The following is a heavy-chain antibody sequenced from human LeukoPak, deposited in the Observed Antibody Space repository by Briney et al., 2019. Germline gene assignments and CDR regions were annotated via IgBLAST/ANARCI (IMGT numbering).Heavy chain of an antibody. CDR2: SSAYNGNT. CDR1: GYTFTSYG. J-gene: IGHJ4*02. V-gene: IGHV1-18*01. D-gene: IGHD3/OR15-3a*01. CDR3: ARQPEIPHKGTGPVDY. Sequence: GASVKVSCKASGYTFTSYGISWVQQAPGQGLEGMGWSSAYNGNTNYAQKPQGRVTMTTDTSTSTAYMELRRLRSDDTAVYYCARQPEIPHKGTGPVDYWGQGTLVTVSS.